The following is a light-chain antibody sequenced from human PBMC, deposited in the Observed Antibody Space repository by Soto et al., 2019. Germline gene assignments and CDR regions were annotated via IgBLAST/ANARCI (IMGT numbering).Light chain of an antibody. CDR2: GAS. CDR1: QSVSSN. Sequence: EIVMTQSPATLSVSPGERATLSCRASQSVSSNLAWYQQKPGQAPRLLIYGASTRATGIPARFSGSGSGTEFTLNISSLQSEDFAVYYCQQYNNWHTFGGGTKVEIK. V-gene: IGKV3-15*01. J-gene: IGKJ4*01. CDR3: QQYNNWHT.